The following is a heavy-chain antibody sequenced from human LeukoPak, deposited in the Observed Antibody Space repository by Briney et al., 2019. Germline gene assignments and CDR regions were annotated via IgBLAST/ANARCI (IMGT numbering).Heavy chain of an antibody. CDR1: GGSINSYY. V-gene: IGHV4-59*08. Sequence: TSETLSLTCTVSGGSINSYYWSWIRQPPGKGLEWIGYIYYRGSTNYNPSLKSRVTISVDTSKNQFSLNLSSVTAADTAVFYCARHLSIAAPLDYWGQGILVTVSS. J-gene: IGHJ4*02. CDR2: IYYRGST. CDR3: ARHLSIAAPLDY. D-gene: IGHD6-6*01.